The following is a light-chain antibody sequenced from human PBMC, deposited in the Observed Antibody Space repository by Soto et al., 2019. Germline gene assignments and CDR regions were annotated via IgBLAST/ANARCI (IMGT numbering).Light chain of an antibody. CDR1: QSITNY. Sequence: DIQMTQSPCSRSASAGGAGTITCRASQSITNYLTWFQQKPGKAPSLLIFAADNLQDGVPSRFSGSGSGRDFSLTISSLQPEDFATYYCLQDYNYPRTFGQGTKVDIK. J-gene: IGKJ1*01. V-gene: IGKV1-39*01. CDR3: LQDYNYPRT. CDR2: AAD.